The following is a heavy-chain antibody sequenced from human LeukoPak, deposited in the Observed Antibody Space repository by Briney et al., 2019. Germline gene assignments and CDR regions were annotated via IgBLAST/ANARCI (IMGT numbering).Heavy chain of an antibody. D-gene: IGHD1-1*01. CDR2: IYYSGST. Sequence: SETLSLTCTVSGGSISSYYWSWIRQPPGKGLEWIGYIYYSGSTNYNPSLKSRVTISVDTSKNQFSLKLSSVTAADTAVYYCARSLRTGVNWFDPWGQGTLVTVSS. CDR3: ARSLRTGVNWFDP. V-gene: IGHV4-59*01. CDR1: GGSISSYY. J-gene: IGHJ5*02.